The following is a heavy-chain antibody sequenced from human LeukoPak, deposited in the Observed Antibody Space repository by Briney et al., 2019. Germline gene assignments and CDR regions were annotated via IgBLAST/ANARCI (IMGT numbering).Heavy chain of an antibody. D-gene: IGHD3-22*01. CDR2: IKQDGSEK. Sequence: GGSLRLSCAASGFTFSSYWMSWVRQAPGLGLEWVANIKQDGSEKHYVDSVKGRSTISRDNAKKSLYLQINSLRDEDTAVYYCARDYYDTSGYYTPAFDYWGQGTLVTVSS. J-gene: IGHJ4*02. CDR3: ARDYYDTSGYYTPAFDY. V-gene: IGHV3-7*01. CDR1: GFTFSSYW.